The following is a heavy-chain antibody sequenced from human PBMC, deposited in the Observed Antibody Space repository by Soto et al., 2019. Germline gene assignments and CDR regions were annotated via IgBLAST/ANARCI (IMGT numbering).Heavy chain of an antibody. CDR1: GGSISSGDYY. CDR2: IYYSGST. J-gene: IGHJ5*02. CDR3: ARETTILGVVWWFAP. V-gene: IGHV4-30-4*01. D-gene: IGHD3-3*01. Sequence: PSETLSLTCTVSGGSISSGDYYWSWIRQPPGKGLEWIGYIYYSGSTYYNPSLKSRVTISVDTSKNQFSLKLSSVTAADTAVYYCARETTILGVVWWFAPWGQGTLVTVSS.